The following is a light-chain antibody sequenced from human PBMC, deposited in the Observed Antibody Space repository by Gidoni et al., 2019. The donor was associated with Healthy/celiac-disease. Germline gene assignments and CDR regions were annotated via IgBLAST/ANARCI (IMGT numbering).Light chain of an antibody. CDR2: DAS. J-gene: IGKJ4*01. Sequence: EIVLTQPPATLSLSPGERATLSCRASQSVSSYLAWYQQKPGQAPRLLIYDASNRATGIPARFSGSGSGTDFTLTISSLEPEDFAVYYCQQRSNWPPSLTFGGGTKVEIK. V-gene: IGKV3-11*01. CDR3: QQRSNWPPSLT. CDR1: QSVSSY.